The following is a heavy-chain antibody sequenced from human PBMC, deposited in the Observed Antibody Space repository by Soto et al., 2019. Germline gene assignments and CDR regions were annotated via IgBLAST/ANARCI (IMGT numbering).Heavy chain of an antibody. CDR2: IDPSGGTT. CDR1: GYTFTNYY. D-gene: IGHD6-13*01. J-gene: IGHJ4*02. Sequence: QVQLVQSGAEVKKPGASVKISCKASGYTFTNYYMHWVRQAPGQGLEWMGIIDPSGGTTSYAQSFRGRVTMTRDTSTSTVQMELSSLRSEDTALYYCTRGRSSFHPSFDYWGQGTLVTVSS. V-gene: IGHV1-46*03. CDR3: TRGRSSFHPSFDY.